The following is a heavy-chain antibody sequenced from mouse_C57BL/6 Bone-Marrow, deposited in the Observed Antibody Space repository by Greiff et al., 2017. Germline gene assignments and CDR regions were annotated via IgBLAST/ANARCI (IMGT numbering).Heavy chain of an antibody. V-gene: IGHV1-39*01. Sequence: EVKLVESGPELVKPGASVKISCKASGYSFTDYNMNWVKQSNGKSLEWIGVINPNYGTTSYNQKFKGKATLTVDQSSSPAYMQLNSLTSEDSAVYYCARPQGLVYAMDYWGQGTSVTVSS. D-gene: IGHD3-1*01. CDR3: ARPQGLVYAMDY. CDR2: INPNYGTT. CDR1: GYSFTDYN. J-gene: IGHJ4*01.